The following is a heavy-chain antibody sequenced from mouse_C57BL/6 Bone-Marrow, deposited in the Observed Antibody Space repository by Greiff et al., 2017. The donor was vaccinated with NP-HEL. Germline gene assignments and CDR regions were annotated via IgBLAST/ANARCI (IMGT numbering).Heavy chain of an antibody. CDR1: GFTFSDYY. V-gene: IGHV5-16*01. CDR3: ARDRNYGSSYWYFDV. CDR2: INYDGSST. J-gene: IGHJ1*03. D-gene: IGHD1-1*01. Sequence: EVHLVESEGGLVQPGSSMKLSCTASGFTFSDYYMAWVRQVPEKGLEWVANINYDGSSTYYLDSLKSRFIISRDNAKNILYLQMSSLKSEDTATYYCARDRNYGSSYWYFDVWGTGTTVTVA.